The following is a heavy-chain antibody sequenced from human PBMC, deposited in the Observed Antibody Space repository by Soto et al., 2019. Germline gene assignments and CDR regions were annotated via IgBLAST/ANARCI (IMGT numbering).Heavy chain of an antibody. Sequence: KTSETLSLTCTVSGGSISSYYWSWIRQPPGKGLEWIGYIYYRGSTNYNPSLKSRVTISVATSKNQFSLKLSSVTAADTAVYYCARVIGGYDYYYYYGMDVWGQGTTVTVSS. D-gene: IGHD5-12*01. J-gene: IGHJ6*02. V-gene: IGHV4-59*01. CDR1: GGSISSYY. CDR3: ARVIGGYDYYYYYGMDV. CDR2: IYYRGST.